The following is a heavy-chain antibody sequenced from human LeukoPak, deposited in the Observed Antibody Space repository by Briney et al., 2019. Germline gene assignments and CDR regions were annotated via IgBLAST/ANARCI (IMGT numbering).Heavy chain of an antibody. CDR3: ARGGGLNTNFDY. D-gene: IGHD2-15*01. V-gene: IGHV3-23*01. Sequence: GGSLRLSCAVSGFMFSNYAMSWVRQAPGKGLEWVSAISGSASSTYYADSVKGRFTISRDNSENTVYLQMNSLRAEDTAVYYCARGGGLNTNFDYWGQGTLVTVSS. CDR1: GFMFSNYA. CDR2: ISGSASST. J-gene: IGHJ4*02.